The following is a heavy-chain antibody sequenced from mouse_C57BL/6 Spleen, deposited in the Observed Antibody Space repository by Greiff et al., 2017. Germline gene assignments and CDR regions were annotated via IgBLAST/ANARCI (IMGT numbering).Heavy chain of an antibody. CDR2: IDPETGGT. J-gene: IGHJ2*01. D-gene: IGHD1-1*01. Sequence: QVHVKQSGAELVRPGASVTLSCKASGYTFTDYEMHWVKQTPVHGLEWIGAIDPETGGTAYNQKFKGKAILTADKSSSTAYMELRSLTSEDSAVYYCTRHYGSSFDYWGQGTTLTVSS. V-gene: IGHV1-15*01. CDR1: GYTFTDYE. CDR3: TRHYGSSFDY.